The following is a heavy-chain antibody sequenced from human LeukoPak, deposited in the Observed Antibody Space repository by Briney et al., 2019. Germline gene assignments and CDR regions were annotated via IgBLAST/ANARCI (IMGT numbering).Heavy chain of an antibody. CDR2: IYYNGST. D-gene: IGHD1-20*01. CDR1: GGSISSTGHY. J-gene: IGHJ5*02. CDR3: AGDTWKYWFDT. Sequence: PSETLSLTCAVSGGSISSTGHYWGWIRQPPGKGLECIGTIYYNGSTYYNPSLKSRVTISVDTSKNQFSLKLTSVTAADTAVYYCAGDTWKYWFDTRGEGTLVTVSS. V-gene: IGHV4-39*01.